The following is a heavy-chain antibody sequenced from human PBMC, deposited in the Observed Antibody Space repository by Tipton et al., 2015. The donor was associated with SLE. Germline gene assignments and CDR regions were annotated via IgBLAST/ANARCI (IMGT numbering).Heavy chain of an antibody. CDR2: INSDGSST. Sequence: SLRLSCAASGFTFSSYWMHWVRQAPGKGLVWVSRINSDGSSTSYADSVKGRFTISRDNAKNTLYLQMNSLRAEDTAVYYCARDYLFGTPNYYCYGMDVWGQGTTVTVSS. D-gene: IGHD6-13*01. CDR1: GFTFSSYW. CDR3: ARDYLFGTPNYYCYGMDV. V-gene: IGHV3-74*01. J-gene: IGHJ6*02.